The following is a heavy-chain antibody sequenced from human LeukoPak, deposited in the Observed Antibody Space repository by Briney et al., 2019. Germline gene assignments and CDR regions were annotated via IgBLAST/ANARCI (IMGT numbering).Heavy chain of an antibody. D-gene: IGHD1-26*01. CDR3: ARDKRGPGSYASDY. V-gene: IGHV3-48*03. CDR1: GFTFSSYE. Sequence: PGGSLRLSCAASGFTFSSYEMNWVRQAPGKGLEWVSYISSSGSTIYYADSVKGRFTISRDNAKNSLYLQMNSLRAEDTAVYYCARDKRGPGSYASDYWGQGTLVTVFS. CDR2: ISSSGSTI. J-gene: IGHJ4*02.